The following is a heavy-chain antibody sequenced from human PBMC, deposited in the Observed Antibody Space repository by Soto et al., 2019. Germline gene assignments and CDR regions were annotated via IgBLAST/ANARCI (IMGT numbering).Heavy chain of an antibody. CDR1: GFTFSSYA. J-gene: IGHJ6*02. D-gene: IGHD3-3*01. V-gene: IGHV3-30-3*01. Sequence: QVQLVESGGGVVQPGRSLRLSCAASGFTFSSYAMHWVRQAPGKGLEWMAVISYDGSNKYYADSVKGRFTISRDNSKNTLYLQMNSLRAEDTAVYYCARDEIRFSWAYGMDVWGQGTTVTVSS. CDR3: ARDEIRFSWAYGMDV. CDR2: ISYDGSNK.